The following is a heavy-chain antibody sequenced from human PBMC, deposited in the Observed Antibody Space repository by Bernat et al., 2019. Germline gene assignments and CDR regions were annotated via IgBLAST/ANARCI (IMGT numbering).Heavy chain of an antibody. CDR2: VSYTGST. J-gene: IGHJ4*02. Sequence: QVQLQESGPGLVKPSETLSLTCTVSGGSINSYYWSWIRQPPGKGLEWIGYVSYTGSTNYNPSLKSRVTISIDTSKSQFSLKLRSVTAADTAVYYCASRIAAAGSGLDYWGQGTLVTVSS. D-gene: IGHD6-13*01. CDR1: GGSINSYY. V-gene: IGHV4-59*01. CDR3: ASRIAAAGSGLDY.